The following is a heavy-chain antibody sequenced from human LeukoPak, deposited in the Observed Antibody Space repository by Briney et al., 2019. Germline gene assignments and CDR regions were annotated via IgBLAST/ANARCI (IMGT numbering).Heavy chain of an antibody. J-gene: IGHJ5*02. Sequence: KDGESLKISCKGIGYSFTSYWIGWVRPLPGKGMEWMGVIYPGDSRIRYNPSFQGQVTISVDKSIRTAYLQWVSLKASDTAMYYCACRDLTSTWSYPWGQGTLVTVSS. CDR3: ACRDLTSTWSYP. CDR1: GYSFTSYW. CDR2: IYPGDSRI. D-gene: IGHD2-2*01. V-gene: IGHV5-51*01.